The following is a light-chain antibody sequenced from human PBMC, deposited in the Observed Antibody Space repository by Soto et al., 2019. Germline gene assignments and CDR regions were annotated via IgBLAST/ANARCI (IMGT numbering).Light chain of an antibody. CDR1: SSNVGTAYE. CDR3: QSYDTTLGGWL. V-gene: IGLV1-40*01. J-gene: IGLJ3*02. Sequence: QSVLTQPPSVSGAPGQRVTISCTGSSSNVGTAYEVHWYQQLPGTAPTLLIFATSNWASGVPARFSGSKSGTSASLAITGLQADDEATYYCQSYDTTLGGWLFGGGTKLTVL. CDR2: ATS.